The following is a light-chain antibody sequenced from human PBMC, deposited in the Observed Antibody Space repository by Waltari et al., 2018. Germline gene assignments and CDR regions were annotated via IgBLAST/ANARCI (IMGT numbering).Light chain of an antibody. CDR1: SPNIGRSY. J-gene: IGLJ2*01. CDR3: AAWDDSLSGHVV. CDR2: TND. V-gene: IGLV1-47*02. Sequence: QSVLTQPPSASATPGQRVTISCSGSSPNIGRSYVYWSQQFPGTAPKLLIYTNDQRPSGVPDRFSGSKSGTSASLAISGLRSEDEADYYCAAWDDSLSGHVVFGGGTKLTVL.